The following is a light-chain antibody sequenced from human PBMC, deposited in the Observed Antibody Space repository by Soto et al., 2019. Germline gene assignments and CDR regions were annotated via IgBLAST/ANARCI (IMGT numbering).Light chain of an antibody. Sequence: ENVMTQSPATLAGSPGETVTLSCRASQSLSGNLAWYQQKPGQAPRLLIFRASTRATGIPDRFSGSGSGTDFTLTINRLEPEDFAVYYCQQYGSSPLTFGGGTKVDIK. CDR1: QSLSGN. CDR2: RAS. V-gene: IGKV3-20*01. CDR3: QQYGSSPLT. J-gene: IGKJ4*01.